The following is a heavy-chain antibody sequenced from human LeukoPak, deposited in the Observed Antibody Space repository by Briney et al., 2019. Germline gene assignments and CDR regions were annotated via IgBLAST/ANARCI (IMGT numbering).Heavy chain of an antibody. V-gene: IGHV3-7*03. CDR2: IKQDGSEK. Sequence: GGSLRLSCAASGFTFSSYWMSWVRQAPGKGLEWVANIKQDGSEKYYVDSVKGRFTISRDNAKNSLYLQMNSLRAEDTALYYCAKDTSGDGTFSDYWGQGTLVTVSS. J-gene: IGHJ4*02. D-gene: IGHD5-12*01. CDR3: AKDTSGDGTFSDY. CDR1: GFTFSSYW.